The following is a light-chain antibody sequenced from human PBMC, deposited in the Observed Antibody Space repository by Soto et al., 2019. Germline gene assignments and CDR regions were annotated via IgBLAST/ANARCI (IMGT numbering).Light chain of an antibody. J-gene: IGKJ5*01. CDR3: QQYTNWLFIT. CDR1: QSVRGN. CDR2: GAS. V-gene: IGKV3-15*01. Sequence: VMPQSTATLSVSPGERATLSCRASQSVRGNLAWYQQKPGQSPRLLIDGASSRATGIPVRFSGSGSGTEFTLTISSLQSEDFAVYYCQQYTNWLFITFCQGTLREV.